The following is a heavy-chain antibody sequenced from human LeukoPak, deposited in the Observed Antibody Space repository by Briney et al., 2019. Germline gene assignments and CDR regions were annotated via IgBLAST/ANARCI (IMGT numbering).Heavy chain of an antibody. J-gene: IGHJ4*02. V-gene: IGHV3-66*01. CDR3: ARDVRWFGELSYYFDY. D-gene: IGHD3-10*01. CDR2: IYRGVST. Sequence: PGGSLRLSCVASGFTVSSNYMSWVRQAPGKGLEWVSVIYRGVSTYYADSVKGRFIISRDNSKNTLYLQMNSLRAEDTAVYYCARDVRWFGELSYYFDYWGQGTLVTVSS. CDR1: GFTVSSNY.